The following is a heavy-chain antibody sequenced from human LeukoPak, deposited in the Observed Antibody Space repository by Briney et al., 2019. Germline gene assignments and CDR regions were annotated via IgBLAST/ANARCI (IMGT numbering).Heavy chain of an antibody. V-gene: IGHV1-18*01. Sequence: ASVKVSCKASGYTFTSYGISWVRQAPRQGLEWMGWISAYNGNTNYAQKLQGRVTMTTDTSTSTAYMELRSLRSDDTAVYYCARSLIGYCSSTSCQAFDYWGQGTLVTVSS. CDR1: GYTFTSYG. CDR3: ARSLIGYCSSTSCQAFDY. J-gene: IGHJ4*02. D-gene: IGHD2-2*01. CDR2: ISAYNGNT.